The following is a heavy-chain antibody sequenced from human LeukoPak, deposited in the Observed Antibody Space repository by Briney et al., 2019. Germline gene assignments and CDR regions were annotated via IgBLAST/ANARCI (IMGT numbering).Heavy chain of an antibody. CDR3: ARGSIYYGGSSVYFDY. Sequence: SETLSLTCAAYSLTFSGYFWTYVRQPPGMGLEWIGEINQRGSTNYDPSLRSRVTMSVDKSKNHFSLRLSSVTAADTAVYYCARGSIYYGGSSVYFDYWAQGTLVTVSS. V-gene: IGHV4-34*01. CDR1: SLTFSGYF. CDR2: INQRGST. D-gene: IGHD4-23*01. J-gene: IGHJ4*02.